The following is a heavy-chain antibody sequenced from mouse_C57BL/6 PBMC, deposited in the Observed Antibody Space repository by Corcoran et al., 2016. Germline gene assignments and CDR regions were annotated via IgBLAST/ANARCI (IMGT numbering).Heavy chain of an antibody. Sequence: QVQLQQSGAELARPGASVKLSCKASGYTFTSYGISWVKQRTGQGLEWIGEIYPRSGNTYYNEKFKGKATLTADKSSSTAYMELRSLTSEDSAVYFCARSGYYGFYWGQGTTLTVSS. J-gene: IGHJ2*01. CDR2: IYPRSGNT. CDR3: ARSGYYGFY. CDR1: GYTFTSYG. V-gene: IGHV1-81*01. D-gene: IGHD1-2*01.